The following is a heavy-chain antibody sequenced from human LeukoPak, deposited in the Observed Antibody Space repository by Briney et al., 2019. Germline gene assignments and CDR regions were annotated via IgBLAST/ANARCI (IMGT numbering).Heavy chain of an antibody. CDR2: ISGSGGST. CDR1: GFTFSNYA. Sequence: GGSLRLSCAVSGFTFSNYAMSWVRQAPGKGLEWVSGISGSGGSTYYADSVKGRFTISRDSSKNTLNLQMNSLRAEDTAVYYCAKPILYDSRGYSYDYWGQGTLVTVSS. CDR3: AKPILYDSRGYSYDY. V-gene: IGHV3-23*01. D-gene: IGHD3-22*01. J-gene: IGHJ4*02.